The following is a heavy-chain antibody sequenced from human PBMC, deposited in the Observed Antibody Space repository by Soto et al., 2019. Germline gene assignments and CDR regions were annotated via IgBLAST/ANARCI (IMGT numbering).Heavy chain of an antibody. V-gene: IGHV4-39*02. CDR2: IYYSGST. D-gene: IGHD3-10*01. Sequence: SETLSLTRTVSGGSISSSSYYWGWIRQPPGKGLEWIGSIYYSGSTYYNPSLKSRVTISVDTSKNQFSLKLSSVTAADTAVYYCAREITMVRCFDYWGQGTLVTVSS. J-gene: IGHJ4*02. CDR1: GGSISSSSYY. CDR3: AREITMVRCFDY.